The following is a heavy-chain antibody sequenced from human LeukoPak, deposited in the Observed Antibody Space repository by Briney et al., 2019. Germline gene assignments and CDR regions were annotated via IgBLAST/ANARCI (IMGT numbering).Heavy chain of an antibody. CDR1: GFTFSSYE. CDR2: ISSSGSTI. J-gene: IGHJ6*04. V-gene: IGHV3-48*03. CDR3: AREPPAYYYGMDV. Sequence: GGSLRLSCAASGFTFSSYEMNWVRQAPGKGLEWVSYISSSGSTIYYADSVKGRFTISRDNAKNSLYLQMNSLRAEDTAVYYCAREPPAYYYGMDVWGKGTTDTVSS.